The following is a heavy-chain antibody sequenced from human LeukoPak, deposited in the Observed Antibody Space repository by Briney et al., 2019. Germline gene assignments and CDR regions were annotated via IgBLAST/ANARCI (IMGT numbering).Heavy chain of an antibody. J-gene: IGHJ4*02. CDR1: GFTFSSYS. D-gene: IGHD4-17*01. V-gene: IGHV3-21*01. CDR3: ARDRALKYGDYSGFDY. CDR2: ISSSSSYT. Sequence: GGSLRLSCAASGFTFSSYSMNWVRQAPGKGLEWVSSISSSSSYTYYADSVKGRFTISRDNAKNSLYLQMNSLRAEDTAVYYCARDRALKYGDYSGFDYWGQGTLVTVSS.